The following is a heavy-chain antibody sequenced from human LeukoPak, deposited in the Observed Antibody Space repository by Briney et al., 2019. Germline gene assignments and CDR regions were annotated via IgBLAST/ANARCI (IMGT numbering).Heavy chain of an antibody. V-gene: IGHV4-59*01. Sequence: SETLSLTCTVSGGSISSYYWSWIRQPPGKGLEWIGYIYYSGSTNYNPSLKSRVTISVDTSKNQFSLKLSSVTAADTAVYYCARDVGGGSDFHWYFDLWGRGTLVTVSS. CDR1: GGSISSYY. J-gene: IGHJ2*01. CDR2: IYYSGST. CDR3: ARDVGGGSDFHWYFDL. D-gene: IGHD3-16*01.